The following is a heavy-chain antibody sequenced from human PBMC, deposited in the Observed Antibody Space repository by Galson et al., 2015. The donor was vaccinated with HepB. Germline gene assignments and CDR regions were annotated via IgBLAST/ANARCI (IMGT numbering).Heavy chain of an antibody. CDR3: ARGYSSGWPFDY. Sequence: LRLSCAASGFTFSSYAMHWVRQAPGKGLEWVAVISYDGSNKYYADSVKGRFTISRDNSKNTLYLQMNSLRAEDTAVYYCARGYSSGWPFDYWGQGTLVTVSS. CDR2: ISYDGSNK. V-gene: IGHV3-30*04. CDR1: GFTFSSYA. D-gene: IGHD6-19*01. J-gene: IGHJ4*02.